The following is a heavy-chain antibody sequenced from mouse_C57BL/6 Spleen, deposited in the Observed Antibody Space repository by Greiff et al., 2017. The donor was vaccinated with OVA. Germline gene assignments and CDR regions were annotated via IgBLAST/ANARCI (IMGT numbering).Heavy chain of an antibody. CDR1: GYTFTSYW. Sequence: QVQLQQPGAELVKPGASVKLSCKASGYTFTSYWMHWVKQRPGQGLEWIGMIHPNSGSTNYHEKFKSKATLSVDKSSSTAYMQLSSLTSGDSAVYYCADGYLFDYWGQGTTLTVSS. D-gene: IGHD2-3*01. V-gene: IGHV1-64*01. J-gene: IGHJ2*01. CDR2: IHPNSGST. CDR3: ADGYLFDY.